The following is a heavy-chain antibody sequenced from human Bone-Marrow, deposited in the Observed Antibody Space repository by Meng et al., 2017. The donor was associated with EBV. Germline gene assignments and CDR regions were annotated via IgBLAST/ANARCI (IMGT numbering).Heavy chain of an antibody. CDR1: GFIVSSNY. CDR3: ARAEATSQPRFDY. V-gene: IGHV3-53*01. Sequence: EVQLVESGGGLIQPGGSLRLSCAASGFIVSSNYMSWVRQAPGKGLEWVSVIYSGGSTYYADSVKGRFTISRDNSKNTLYLQMNRLRAEDTAVYYCARAEATSQPRFDYWGQGTLVTVSS. D-gene: IGHD5-12*01. CDR2: IYSGGST. J-gene: IGHJ4*02.